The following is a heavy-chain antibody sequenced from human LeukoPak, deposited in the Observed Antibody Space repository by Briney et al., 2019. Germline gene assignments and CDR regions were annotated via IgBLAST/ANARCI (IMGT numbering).Heavy chain of an antibody. Sequence: SVKVSFKASGGTFSSYAISWVRQAPGQGLEWMGGIIPIFGTANYAQKFQGRVTITADESTSTAYMELSSLRSEDTAVYYCATRRHSKDYYYYGMDVWGQGTTVTVSS. CDR2: IIPIFGTA. CDR3: ATRRHSKDYYYYGMDV. CDR1: GGTFSSYA. V-gene: IGHV1-69*13. J-gene: IGHJ6*02. D-gene: IGHD4-11*01.